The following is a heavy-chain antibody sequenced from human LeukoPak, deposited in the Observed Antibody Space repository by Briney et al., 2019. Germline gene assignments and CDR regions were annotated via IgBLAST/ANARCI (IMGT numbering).Heavy chain of an antibody. J-gene: IGHJ4*02. V-gene: IGHV1-2*02. CDR1: GYTFTGYY. CDR2: INPNSGGT. Sequence: ASVKVSCKASGYTFTGYYMHWVRQAPGQGLEWMGWINPNSGGTNYAQKFQGRVTMTRDTSISTAYMELSRLRSDDTAVYYCARDPLAFYDSSGPIDYWGQGTLVTVSS. D-gene: IGHD3-22*01. CDR3: ARDPLAFYDSSGPIDY.